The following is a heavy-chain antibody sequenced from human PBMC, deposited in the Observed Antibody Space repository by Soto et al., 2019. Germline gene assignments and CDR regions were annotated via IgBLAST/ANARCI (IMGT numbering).Heavy chain of an antibody. CDR2: IWYDGSNK. CDR3: ARERMVVPAARDYGMDV. D-gene: IGHD2-2*01. J-gene: IGHJ6*02. V-gene: IGHV3-33*01. Sequence: QVQLVESGGGVVQPGRSLRLSCAASGFTFSSYGMHWVRQAPGKGLEWVAGIWYDGSNKYYADSVKGRFTISRDNSKNTLYLQMNSRRAEDTAVYYGARERMVVPAARDYGMDVWGQGTTVTVSS. CDR1: GFTFSSYG.